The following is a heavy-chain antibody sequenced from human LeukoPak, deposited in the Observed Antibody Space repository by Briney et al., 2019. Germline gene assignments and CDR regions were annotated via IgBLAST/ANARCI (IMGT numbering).Heavy chain of an antibody. CDR3: ARDYVWGSYPPDFDY. Sequence: GAXVKVSCKASGYTFTSYGISWVRQAPGQGLEWMGWISAYNGNTNYAQKLQGRVTMTTDTSTSTAYMELRSLRSDDTAVYYCARDYVWGSYPPDFDYWGQGTLVTVS. V-gene: IGHV1-18*01. J-gene: IGHJ4*02. CDR1: GYTFTSYG. D-gene: IGHD3-16*02. CDR2: ISAYNGNT.